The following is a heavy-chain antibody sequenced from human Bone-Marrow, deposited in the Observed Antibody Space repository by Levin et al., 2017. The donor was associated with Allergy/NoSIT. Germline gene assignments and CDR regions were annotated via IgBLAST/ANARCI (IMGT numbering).Heavy chain of an antibody. J-gene: IGHJ6*02. Sequence: PGESLKISCRASGYMFSIIDINWVRQAAGQGLEWMGWMNPNSGVTGYAKNFQGRVTMTRNTSVSTAYMELSNLRSEDTAIYFCAFRLPPYYFSGMNVWGQGTTVTVSS. CDR1: GYMFSIID. D-gene: IGHD4-11*01. V-gene: IGHV1-8*01. CDR3: AFRLPPYYFSGMNV. CDR2: MNPNSGVT.